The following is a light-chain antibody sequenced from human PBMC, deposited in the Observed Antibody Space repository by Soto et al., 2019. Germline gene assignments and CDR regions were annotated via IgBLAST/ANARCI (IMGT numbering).Light chain of an antibody. J-gene: IGLJ3*02. CDR2: DVT. Sequence: QSALTQPPSVSGSPGQSVTISCTVTSSDVGDYEHVSWYQQAPGTAPKLIIFDVTNRPSGVPDRFSGSKSGNTPSLTIFGLQAADEADYYCSLYTSSSTWVFGGGTKVTVL. V-gene: IGLV2-18*01. CDR3: SLYTSSSTWV. CDR1: SSDVGDYEH.